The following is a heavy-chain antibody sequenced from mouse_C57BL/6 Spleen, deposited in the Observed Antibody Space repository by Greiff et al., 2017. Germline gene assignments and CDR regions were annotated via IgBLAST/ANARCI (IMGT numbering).Heavy chain of an antibody. CDR3: ARRGGPSYAMDY. Sequence: QVQLQQSGAELVKPGASVKISCKASGYAFSSYWMNWVKQRPGKGLEWIGQIYPGDGDTNYNGKFTGKATLTADKSSSTAYMQLSSLTSEDSAVYFCARRGGPSYAMDYWGQGTSVTVSS. CDR1: GYAFSSYW. CDR2: IYPGDGDT. J-gene: IGHJ4*01. D-gene: IGHD3-3*01. V-gene: IGHV1-80*01.